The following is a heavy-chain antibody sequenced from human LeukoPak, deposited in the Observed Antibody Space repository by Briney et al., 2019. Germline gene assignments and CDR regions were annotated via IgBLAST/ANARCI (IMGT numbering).Heavy chain of an antibody. CDR1: GFTVSSNY. CDR3: AKLSSGWYEPVGGY. D-gene: IGHD6-19*01. J-gene: IGHJ4*02. Sequence: PGGSLRLSCAASGFTVSSNYMSWVRQAPGKGLEWVAVISYDGSNKYYADSVKGRFTISRDNSKNTLYLQMNSLRAEDTAVYYCAKLSSGWYEPVGGYWGQGTLVTVSS. V-gene: IGHV3-30*18. CDR2: ISYDGSNK.